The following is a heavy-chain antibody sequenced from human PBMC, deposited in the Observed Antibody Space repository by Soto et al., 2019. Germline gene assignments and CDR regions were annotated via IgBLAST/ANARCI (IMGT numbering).Heavy chain of an antibody. CDR3: ARGCALDT. J-gene: IGHJ5*02. CDR2: IHPTGGST. Sequence: QVQLVQSGAEVKKPGASVKVSCKASGYTFSDHYLHWVRQAPGQGLEWMGIIHPTGGSTSYAQKFQERVTMTRDTSTSTAYMELRSLRSDDTAMFYWARGCALDTWGQGTLVSVSS. V-gene: IGHV1-46*01. CDR1: GYTFSDHY.